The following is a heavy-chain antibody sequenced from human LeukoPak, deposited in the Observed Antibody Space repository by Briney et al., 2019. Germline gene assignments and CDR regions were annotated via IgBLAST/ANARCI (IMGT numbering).Heavy chain of an antibody. J-gene: IGHJ4*02. V-gene: IGHV1-2*02. CDR2: INPNSGGT. Sequence: GASVKVSCKAPGYTFTGYYMHWVRQAPGQGLEWMGWINPNSGGTNYAQKFQGRVTMTRDTSISTAYMELSRLRSDDTAVYYCARLAVAGTLLDYWGQGTLVTVSS. D-gene: IGHD6-19*01. CDR3: ARLAVAGTLLDY. CDR1: GYTFTGYY.